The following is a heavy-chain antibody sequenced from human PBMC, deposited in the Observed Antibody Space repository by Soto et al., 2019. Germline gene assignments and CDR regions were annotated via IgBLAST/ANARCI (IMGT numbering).Heavy chain of an antibody. CDR1: EVRSGDYG. J-gene: IGHJ6*02. CDR3: AKSTGGTANGMDV. Sequence: RDSCGVAEVRSGDYGVYRVMKEPGKGLEWVSGISWNSVTIGYADSVKGRFSISRDNAKNSLYLQMNSLRVEDTALYYCAKSTGGTANGMDVWGQGTTVTVSS. CDR2: ISWNSVTI. V-gene: IGHV3-9*01. D-gene: IGHD2-8*02.